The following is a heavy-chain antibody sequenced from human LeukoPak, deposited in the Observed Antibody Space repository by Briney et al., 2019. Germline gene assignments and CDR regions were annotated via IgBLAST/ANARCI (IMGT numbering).Heavy chain of an antibody. J-gene: IGHJ5*02. CDR2: IYYSGST. CDR1: GGSISSSSYY. V-gene: IGHV4-39*07. Sequence: SETLSLTCTVSGGSISSSSYYWGWIRQPPGKGLEWIGSIYYSGSTNYNPSLKSRVTISVDTSKNQFSLKLSSVTAADTAVYYCARGVFSHWFDPWGQGALVTVSS. CDR3: ARGVFSHWFDP.